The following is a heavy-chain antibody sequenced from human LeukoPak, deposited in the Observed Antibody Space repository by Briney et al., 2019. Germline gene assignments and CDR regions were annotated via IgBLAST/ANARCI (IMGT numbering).Heavy chain of an antibody. D-gene: IGHD6-19*01. CDR3: AGERGEEYSSGWYKTNYFYN. V-gene: IGHV4-39*07. J-gene: IGHJ4*02. Sequence: SETLSLTCTVSGDSFTSVTDYWAWIRQPPGKGLEWIASGDYSGGTYYNPSPESRVAISADMSKNQISLKLTSVTGADTAVYYCAGERGEEYSSGWYKTNYFYNWGQGIRVTVSS. CDR1: GDSFTSVTDY. CDR2: GDYSGGT.